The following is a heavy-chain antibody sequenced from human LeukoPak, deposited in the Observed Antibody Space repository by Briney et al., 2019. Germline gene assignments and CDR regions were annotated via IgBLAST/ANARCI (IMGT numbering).Heavy chain of an antibody. Sequence: SETLSLTCTVSGDSITSNDFYWGWIRQAPGKGLEWIGSIHYSGTTYYNPSLKSRVTISVDTSKRHFSLKLSSVTAADTAVYYCATRPRWRGAFDIWGQGTMVTVSS. CDR1: GDSITSNDFY. D-gene: IGHD4-23*01. CDR2: IHYSGTT. CDR3: ATRPRWRGAFDI. V-gene: IGHV4-39*02. J-gene: IGHJ3*02.